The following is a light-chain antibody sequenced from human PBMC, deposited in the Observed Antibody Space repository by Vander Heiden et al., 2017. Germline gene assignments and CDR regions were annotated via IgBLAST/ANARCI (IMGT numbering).Light chain of an antibody. V-gene: IGKV1-39*01. CDR3: QQSYSTPST. CDR2: AAS. Sequence: DIEMTQSPSSLSVSVGDRVTITCRASQSISSYLNWYQQKPGKAPKFLIYAASSLQSGVPSRFSGSGSGTEFTLTISRLQPEDFATYYCQQSYSTPSTFGQGTKLEIK. J-gene: IGKJ2*01. CDR1: QSISSY.